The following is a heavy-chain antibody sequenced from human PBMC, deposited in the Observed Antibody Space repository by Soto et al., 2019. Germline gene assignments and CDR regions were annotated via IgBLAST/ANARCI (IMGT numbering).Heavy chain of an antibody. V-gene: IGHV3-21*01. J-gene: IGHJ5*02. CDR1: GFTFSSYS. D-gene: IGHD6-6*01. CDR3: AVEYSSSGFDP. CDR2: ISSSSSYI. Sequence: EVQLVESGGGLVKPGGSLRLSCAASGFTFSSYSMNWVRQAPGKGLEWVSSISSSSSYIYYAASVKGRFTISRDNAKNSLYLQMNSLRAEDTAVYYCAVEYSSSGFDPWGQGTLVTVSS.